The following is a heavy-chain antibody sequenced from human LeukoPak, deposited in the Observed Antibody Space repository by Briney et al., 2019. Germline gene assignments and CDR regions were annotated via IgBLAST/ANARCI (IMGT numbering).Heavy chain of an antibody. CDR1: AFTFSDYS. CDR3: ARDRLKSGSYYFDY. Sequence: GGSLRLSCAASAFTFSDYSMIWLRQAPGKGLEGVSYISGRSSTIYYADSVKGRFTISRDNAKSSMYLQMNSLRAEDTAVYYCARDRLKSGSYYFDYWGQGTLVTVSS. D-gene: IGHD1-26*01. CDR2: ISGRSSTI. V-gene: IGHV3-48*01. J-gene: IGHJ4*02.